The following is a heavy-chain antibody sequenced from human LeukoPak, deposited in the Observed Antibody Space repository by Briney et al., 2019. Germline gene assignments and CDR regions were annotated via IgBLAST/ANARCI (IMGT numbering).Heavy chain of an antibody. Sequence: GASVKVSCKASGHSFGNYGFSWVQQAPGQGLEWMGSISAHNGNTNIAQKFQGRVTMTTDTSTTTAYMDLRSLSSDDTAVYYCAREVVNFHGSGSFSPRQDYYGMDVWGQGTTVIVSS. V-gene: IGHV1-18*01. D-gene: IGHD3-10*01. CDR1: GHSFGNYG. J-gene: IGHJ6*02. CDR2: ISAHNGNT. CDR3: AREVVNFHGSGSFSPRQDYYGMDV.